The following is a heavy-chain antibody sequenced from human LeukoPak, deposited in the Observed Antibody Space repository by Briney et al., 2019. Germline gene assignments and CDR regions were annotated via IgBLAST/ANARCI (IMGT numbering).Heavy chain of an antibody. D-gene: IGHD3-22*01. J-gene: IGHJ3*02. V-gene: IGHV3-7*01. CDR1: GFTFSTSW. Sequence: GGSLRLSCAASGFTFSTSWMTWVRQAPGKGLEWVAHIKQDGSEEYYVDSVKGRFSISRDNAKNSLYLQMNNLRVEDTAVYYCARDPYDSSGPYYAAFDIWGQGTMVAVSS. CDR3: ARDPYDSSGPYYAAFDI. CDR2: IKQDGSEE.